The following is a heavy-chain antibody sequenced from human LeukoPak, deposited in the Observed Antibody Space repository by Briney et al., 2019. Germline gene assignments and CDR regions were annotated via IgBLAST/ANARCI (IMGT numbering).Heavy chain of an antibody. D-gene: IGHD1-26*01. Sequence: GGSLRLSCAASGFTFNNYGMHWVRQAPGKGLEWVAVISHAGNKEYYADSVKGRFTISRDNSKNTLYLQMNSLRAEDTAVYYCAKGGVRVGATRHYYFDYWGQGTLVTVSS. CDR1: GFTFNNYG. CDR2: ISHAGNKE. CDR3: AKGGVRVGATRHYYFDY. J-gene: IGHJ4*02. V-gene: IGHV3-30*18.